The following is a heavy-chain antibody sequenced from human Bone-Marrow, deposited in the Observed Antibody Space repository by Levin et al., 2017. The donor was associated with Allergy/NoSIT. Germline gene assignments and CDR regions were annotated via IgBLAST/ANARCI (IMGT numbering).Heavy chain of an antibody. Sequence: ASVKVSCKASGYTFTSYGISWVRQAPGQGLEWMGWISAYNGNTNYAQKLQGRVTMTTDTSTSTAYMELRSLRSDDTAVYYCAREDSSGYPQYYFDYWGQGTLVTVSS. D-gene: IGHD3-22*01. J-gene: IGHJ4*02. CDR1: GYTFTSYG. V-gene: IGHV1-18*01. CDR3: AREDSSGYPQYYFDY. CDR2: ISAYNGNT.